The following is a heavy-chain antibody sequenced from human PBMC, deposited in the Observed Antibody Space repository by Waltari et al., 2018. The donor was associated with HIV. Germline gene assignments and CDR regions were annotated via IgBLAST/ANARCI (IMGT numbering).Heavy chain of an antibody. V-gene: IGHV3-23*01. CDR1: GFPLNKFA. CDR2: NSGSGGNK. CDR3: AKTVPTVTSIFEGLDV. D-gene: IGHD4-17*01. J-gene: IGHJ3*01. Sequence: QLLESGGGLVKPGGSLRLSWVASGFPLNKFAVNWGRQATGKGLEWLSSNSGSGGNKYYADSGKGRISISRENPQNTVYLQINSLRVDDTATYYCAKTVPTVTSIFEGLDVWGQGAMVIVSS.